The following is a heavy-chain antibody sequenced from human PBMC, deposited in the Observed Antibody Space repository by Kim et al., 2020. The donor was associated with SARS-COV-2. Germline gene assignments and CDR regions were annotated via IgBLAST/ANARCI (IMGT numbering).Heavy chain of an antibody. CDR1: GFTVSSNY. D-gene: IGHD3-22*01. CDR2: IYSGGST. CDR3: ARAYDSSGYLAFDI. Sequence: GGSLRLSCAASGFTVSSNYMSWVRQAPGKGLEWVSVIYSGGSTYYADSVKGRFTISRDNSKNTLYLQMNSLRAEDTAVYYCARAYDSSGYLAFDIWGQGTMVTVSS. J-gene: IGHJ3*02. V-gene: IGHV3-66*01.